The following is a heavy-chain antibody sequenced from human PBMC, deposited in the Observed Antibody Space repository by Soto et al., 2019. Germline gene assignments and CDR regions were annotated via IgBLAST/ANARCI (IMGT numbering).Heavy chain of an antibody. CDR2: ISGSGGST. Sequence: GGSVRLSCAASGFTFSSYAMSWVRQAPGKGLEWVSAISGSGGSTYYADSVKGRFTISRDNSKNTLYLQMNSLRAEDTAVYYCAKDREVTIFGVVFDYRGQGNLVTVSS. D-gene: IGHD3-3*01. CDR3: AKDREVTIFGVVFDY. CDR1: GFTFSSYA. V-gene: IGHV3-23*01. J-gene: IGHJ4*02.